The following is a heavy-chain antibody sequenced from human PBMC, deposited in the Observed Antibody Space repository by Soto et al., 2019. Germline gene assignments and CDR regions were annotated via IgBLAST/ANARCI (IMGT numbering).Heavy chain of an antibody. D-gene: IGHD5-12*01. CDR2: ISGCGGST. CDR1: GFTFSSYA. J-gene: IGHJ4*02. Sequence: GGSLRLSCAASGFTFSSYAMSWVRQAPGKGLEWVSAISGCGGSTYYADSVKGRFTISRDNSKNTLYLQMNSLRAEDTAVYYCAKGEYSGYDWIRTQYFDYWGQGTLVTVSS. V-gene: IGHV3-23*01. CDR3: AKGEYSGYDWIRTQYFDY.